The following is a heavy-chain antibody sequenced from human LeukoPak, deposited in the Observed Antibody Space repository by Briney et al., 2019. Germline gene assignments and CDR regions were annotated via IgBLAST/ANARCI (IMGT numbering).Heavy chain of an antibody. J-gene: IGHJ6*02. CDR2: ISERGGST. V-gene: IGHV3-23*01. D-gene: IGHD1-1*01. CDR1: GITLSNYG. CDR3: ATYTNWVAGDV. Sequence: GGSLRLSCVVSGITLSNYGMSWVRQAPGKGLEWVSGISERGGSTNYADSVKGRFIISRDTSKNTVYLQMNSLRAEDTAVYYCATYTNWVAGDVWGQGTTVSVSS.